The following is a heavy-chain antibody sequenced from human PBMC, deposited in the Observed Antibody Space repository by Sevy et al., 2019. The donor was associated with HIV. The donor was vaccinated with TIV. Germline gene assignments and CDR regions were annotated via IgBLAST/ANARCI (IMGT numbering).Heavy chain of an antibody. V-gene: IGHV4-59*01. CDR2: IYYSGST. CDR3: AISAPADGAVGGTGYHYYMDV. CDR1: GGSISSYY. Sequence: SETLSLTCTVSGGSISSYYWSWIRQPPGKGLEWIGYIYYSGSTNYNPSLKSRVTISVDTSKNQFSLKLSSVTAADTAVYYCAISAPADGAVGGTGYHYYMDVWGKGTTVTVSS. D-gene: IGHD6-19*01. J-gene: IGHJ6*03.